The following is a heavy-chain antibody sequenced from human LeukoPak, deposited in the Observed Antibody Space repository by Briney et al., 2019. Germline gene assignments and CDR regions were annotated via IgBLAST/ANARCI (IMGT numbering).Heavy chain of an antibody. Sequence: PSETLSLTCTVSGGSNSSYCWSWIRQPPGKGLEWIGYIYYSGSTNYNPSLKSRVTISVDTSKNQFSLKLSSVTAADTAVYYCARGRYCGGDCYLFDYWGQGTLVTVSS. CDR2: IYYSGST. J-gene: IGHJ4*02. CDR3: ARGRYCGGDCYLFDY. V-gene: IGHV4-59*01. CDR1: GGSNSSYC. D-gene: IGHD2-21*02.